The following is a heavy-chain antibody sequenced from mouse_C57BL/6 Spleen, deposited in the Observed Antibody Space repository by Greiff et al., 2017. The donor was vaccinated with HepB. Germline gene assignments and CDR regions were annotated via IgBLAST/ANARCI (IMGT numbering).Heavy chain of an antibody. V-gene: IGHV1-52*01. Sequence: QVQLQQPGAELVRPGSSVKLSCKASGYTFTSYWMHWVKQRPIQGLEWIGNIDPSDSDTHYNQKFKDKATLTVDKTSSTAYMQLSSLTSEDSAVYYCARGYYCAMDYWSQGTSVTVYS. CDR1: GYTFTSYW. CDR3: ARGYYCAMDY. CDR2: IDPSDSDT. J-gene: IGHJ4*01.